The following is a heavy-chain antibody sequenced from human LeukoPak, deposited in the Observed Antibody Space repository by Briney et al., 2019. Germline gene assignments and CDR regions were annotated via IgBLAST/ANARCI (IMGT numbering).Heavy chain of an antibody. CDR3: AKAPVTSCRGAYCYPFDS. CDR1: GFTLSTYA. D-gene: IGHD2-21*01. J-gene: IGHJ4*02. CDR2: TSSGDAGT. Sequence: GGSLRLSCAASGFTLSTYAMGWVRQTPEKGLEWVAATSSGDAGTYHADSVRGRFTISRDNSKNTLYLQMNSLRAEEAAVYFCAKAPVTSCRGAYCYPFDSWGQGTLVTVSS. V-gene: IGHV3-23*01.